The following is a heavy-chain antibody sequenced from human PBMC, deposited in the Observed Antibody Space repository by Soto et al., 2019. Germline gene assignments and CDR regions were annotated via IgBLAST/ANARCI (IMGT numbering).Heavy chain of an antibody. CDR3: AKEIRLGITIVGDFTYCGIDY. J-gene: IGHJ4*02. D-gene: IGHD3-3*01. CDR1: GFTFDDYA. Sequence: SLRLSCAASGFTFDDYAMHWVRQAPGKGLEWVSGISWNSGSIGYADSVKGRFTISRDNAKNSLYLQMNSLRAEDTALYYCAKEIRLGITIVGDFTYCGIDYWGQGTLVTVSS. CDR2: ISWNSGSI. V-gene: IGHV3-9*01.